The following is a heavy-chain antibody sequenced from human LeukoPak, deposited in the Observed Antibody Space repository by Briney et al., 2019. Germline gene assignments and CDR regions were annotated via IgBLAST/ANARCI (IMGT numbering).Heavy chain of an antibody. Sequence: GGSLRLSCAASGFTFSSHGMHWVRQAPGKGLEWVAVIWYDGSKRYYADSVKGRFTISRDDSKDTLYLQMNSLRDEDTAVYYCARDPASSFDYWGQGTLVTVSS. CDR1: GFTFSSHG. J-gene: IGHJ4*02. V-gene: IGHV3-33*01. D-gene: IGHD2-15*01. CDR2: IWYDGSKR. CDR3: ARDPASSFDY.